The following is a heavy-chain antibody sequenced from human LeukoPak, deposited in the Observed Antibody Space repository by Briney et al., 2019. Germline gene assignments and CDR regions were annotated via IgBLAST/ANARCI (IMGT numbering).Heavy chain of an antibody. CDR2: IKQDGSEK. CDR1: GFTFSSYW. J-gene: IGHJ4*02. V-gene: IGHV3-7*01. CDR3: ARDADFWSAANFDY. Sequence: GGSLRLSCAASGFTFSSYWVSWVRQAPGKGLEWVANIKQDGSEKYYVDSVKGRFTISRDNAKNSLYLQMNSLRAEDTAVYYCARDADFWSAANFDYWGRGTLVTVSS. D-gene: IGHD3/OR15-3a*01.